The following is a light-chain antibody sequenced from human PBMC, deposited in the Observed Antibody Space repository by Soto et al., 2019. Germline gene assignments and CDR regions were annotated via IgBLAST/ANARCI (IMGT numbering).Light chain of an antibody. CDR2: AAS. CDR1: QSVSSTY. J-gene: IGKJ2*01. Sequence: EMWLAQYAGTLSLSPGEKATLSCRASQSVSSTYLSWYQQKPGQAPRLLIYAASSRETGIPDTFSGSGSGTDFTLTISRLDPEDFAVYYCQQYDSSPYTFGQGTKVDIK. CDR3: QQYDSSPYT. V-gene: IGKV3-20*01.